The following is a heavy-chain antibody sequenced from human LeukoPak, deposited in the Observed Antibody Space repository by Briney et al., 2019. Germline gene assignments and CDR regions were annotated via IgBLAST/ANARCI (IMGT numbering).Heavy chain of an antibody. CDR3: ARLRFLEWLTQGRYYFDY. J-gene: IGHJ4*02. CDR2: ISGSGGST. V-gene: IGHV3-23*01. Sequence: AGGSLRLSCAASGFTFSSYAMSWVRQAPGKGLEWVSAISGSGGSTYYADSVKGRFTISRDNSKNTLYLQMNSLRAEDTAVYYCARLRFLEWLTQGRYYFDYWGQGTLVTVSS. D-gene: IGHD3-3*01. CDR1: GFTFSSYA.